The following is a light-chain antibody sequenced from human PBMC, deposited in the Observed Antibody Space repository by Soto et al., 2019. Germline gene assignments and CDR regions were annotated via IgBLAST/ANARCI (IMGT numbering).Light chain of an antibody. CDR2: GAS. V-gene: IGKV3-20*01. CDR3: QQYGASPFT. Sequence: VVLTQSPATLSLSPGEPATLSCRASRDVYINALAWYQQKPGRTPTLLIYGASTRANGIPDRFSATGSGKEFSLTISGVEPEDFAVYYCQQYGASPFTFGPGTRVEI. J-gene: IGKJ3*01. CDR1: RDVYINA.